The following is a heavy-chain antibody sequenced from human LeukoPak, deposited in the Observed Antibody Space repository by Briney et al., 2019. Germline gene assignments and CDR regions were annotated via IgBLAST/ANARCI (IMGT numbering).Heavy chain of an antibody. CDR1: EYTFTSYD. D-gene: IGHD1-14*01. Sequence: ASVTVSCKASEYTFTSYDINWVRQATGQGLEWMGWMNPNSASTGYAQKFQGRVTMTRDTSINTAYMELSSLRSEDTAVYYCATQQGGNPAYWGQGTLVTVSS. CDR3: ATQQGGNPAY. V-gene: IGHV1-8*01. CDR2: MNPNSAST. J-gene: IGHJ4*02.